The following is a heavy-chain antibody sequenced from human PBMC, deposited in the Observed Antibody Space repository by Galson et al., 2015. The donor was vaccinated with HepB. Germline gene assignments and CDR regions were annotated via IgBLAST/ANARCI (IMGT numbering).Heavy chain of an antibody. V-gene: IGHV3-23*01. J-gene: IGHJ4*02. D-gene: IGHD1-26*01. CDR1: GFTFSSYA. Sequence: SLRLSCAASGFTFSSYAMSWVRQAPGKGLEWVSAISGSGGSTYYADSVKGRFTISRDNSKNTLYLQMNSLRAEDTAVYYCAKVGLSGSYLFDYWGQGTLVTVSS. CDR2: ISGSGGST. CDR3: AKVGLSGSYLFDY.